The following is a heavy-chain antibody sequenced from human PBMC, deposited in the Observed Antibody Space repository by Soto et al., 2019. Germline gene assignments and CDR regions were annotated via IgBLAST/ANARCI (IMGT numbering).Heavy chain of an antibody. CDR1: GGSISSGGYY. Sequence: PSETLSLTCTVSGGSISSGGYYWSWIRQHPGKGLEWIGYIYYSGSTYYNPSLKSRVTISVDTSKNQFSLKLSSVTAADTAVYYCARLNPRYCSSTSCCYYYYMDVWGKGTTVNVSS. CDR3: ARLNPRYCSSTSCCYYYYMDV. V-gene: IGHV4-31*03. J-gene: IGHJ6*03. D-gene: IGHD2-2*01. CDR2: IYYSGST.